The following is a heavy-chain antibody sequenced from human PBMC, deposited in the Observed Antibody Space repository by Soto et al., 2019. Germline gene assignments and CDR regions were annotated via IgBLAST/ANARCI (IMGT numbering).Heavy chain of an antibody. J-gene: IGHJ4*02. CDR1: GFTFSSYA. Sequence: QVQLVESGGGVVQPGRSLRLSCAASGFTFSSYAMHWVRQTPGKGLEWVAVISYDGSNKYYADSVKGRITISRDSSKNTLYLQMNSLRTEDTAVYYCARDGNNYHRSGPCFDYWGQGTLVTVSS. CDR2: ISYDGSNK. V-gene: IGHV3-30-3*01. D-gene: IGHD3-22*01. CDR3: ARDGNNYHRSGPCFDY.